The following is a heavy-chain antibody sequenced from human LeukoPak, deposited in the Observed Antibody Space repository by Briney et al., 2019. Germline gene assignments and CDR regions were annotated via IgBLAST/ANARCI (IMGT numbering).Heavy chain of an antibody. Sequence: PSETLSLTCTVSGGSISSSSYYWGWIRQPPGKGLEWIGSIYYSGSTYYNPSLKSRVTISVDTSKNQFSLKLSSVTAADTAVYYCARAQPILIDYWGQGTLVTVSS. V-gene: IGHV4-39*07. CDR2: IYYSGST. CDR1: GGSISSSSYY. J-gene: IGHJ4*02. CDR3: ARAQPILIDY.